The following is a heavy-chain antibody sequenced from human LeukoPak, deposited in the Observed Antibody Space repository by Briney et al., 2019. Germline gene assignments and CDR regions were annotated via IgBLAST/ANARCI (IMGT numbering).Heavy chain of an antibody. V-gene: IGHV1-8*01. CDR1: GYTFTSYD. D-gene: IGHD5-12*01. J-gene: IGHJ4*02. CDR2: MNPNSGNT. CDR3: ARGRGYGGWFDY. Sequence: ASVKVSCKASGYTFTSYDINWVRQATGQGLEWMGWMNPNSGNTGYAQKFQGRVTMTRNTSISTAYTELSSLRSEDTAVYYCARGRGYGGWFDYWGQGTLVTVSS.